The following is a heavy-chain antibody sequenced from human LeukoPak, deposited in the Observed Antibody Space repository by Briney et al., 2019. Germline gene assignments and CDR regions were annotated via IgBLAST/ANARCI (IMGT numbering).Heavy chain of an antibody. Sequence: GSLRLSCAASGFTFSSYWMSWVRQAPGKGLEWVGEINQSGSPNYNPSLKSRVTISADMSKNKFSLELNSLTTADTALYYCARSGYGGDWYFGFDVWGPGTLVTVSS. V-gene: IGHV4-34*01. CDR3: ARSGYGGDWYFGFDV. J-gene: IGHJ3*01. CDR1: GFTFSSYW. D-gene: IGHD3-9*01. CDR2: INQSGSP.